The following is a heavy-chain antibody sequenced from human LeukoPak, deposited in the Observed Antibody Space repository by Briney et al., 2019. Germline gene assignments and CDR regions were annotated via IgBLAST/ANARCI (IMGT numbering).Heavy chain of an antibody. Sequence: GGSLRLSCVASGFTFSSYAMSWVRQAPGQGLEWVSSISGSSSFIYYADSVKGRFTISRDNSKNTLFLQMNSLRVEDTAVYYCAKDLYSSGSCDYWGQGTLVAVSS. CDR1: GFTFSSYA. V-gene: IGHV3-23*01. CDR2: ISGSSSFI. D-gene: IGHD6-25*01. CDR3: AKDLYSSGSCDY. J-gene: IGHJ4*02.